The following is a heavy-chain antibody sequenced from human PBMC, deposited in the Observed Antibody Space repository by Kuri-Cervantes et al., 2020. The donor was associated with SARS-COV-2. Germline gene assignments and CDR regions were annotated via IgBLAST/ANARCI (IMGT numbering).Heavy chain of an antibody. CDR2: ISHDGKNK. Sequence: GGSLRLSCAASGFNFSRTDMHWVRQAPGKGLEWVALISHDGKNKKCIASGKGRFTISRDNSQNTPYLHMKSLRSEDTAMYYCAKDRVGVQDFWGQGTLVTVSS. V-gene: IGHV3-30*18. D-gene: IGHD2-21*01. J-gene: IGHJ4*02. CDR3: AKDRVGVQDF. CDR1: GFNFSRTD.